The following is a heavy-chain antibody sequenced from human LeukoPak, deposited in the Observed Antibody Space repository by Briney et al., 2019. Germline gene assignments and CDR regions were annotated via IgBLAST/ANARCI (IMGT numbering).Heavy chain of an antibody. Sequence: GGSLRLSCAASGFTFSGYGMHWVRQAPGKGLEWVAVISYDGSNKYYADSVKGRFTISRDNSKNTLYLQMNSLRAKDTAVYYCAKGGASGWLFDYWGQGTLVTVSS. CDR3: AKGGASGWLFDY. CDR1: GFTFSGYG. D-gene: IGHD6-19*01. CDR2: ISYDGSNK. V-gene: IGHV3-30*18. J-gene: IGHJ4*02.